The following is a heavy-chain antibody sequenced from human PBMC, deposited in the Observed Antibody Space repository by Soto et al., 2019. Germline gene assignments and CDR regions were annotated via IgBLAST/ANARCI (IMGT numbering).Heavy chain of an antibody. CDR1: GGSISYEYYH. CDR3: VREDDGGASEYYGFDV. V-gene: IGHV4-30-4*08. CDR2: VHYSGSI. D-gene: IGHD3-16*01. Sequence: QVQLQQSGPGLVKPAQTLSLTCTVAGGSISYEYYHWTWIRQSPGKGMEWIGYVHYSGSIMYNPSFKSRVTIAVDKSKNPSSLHLSSVTAADTAVYFCVREDDGGASEYYGFDVWCQGTTVTVSS. J-gene: IGHJ6*02.